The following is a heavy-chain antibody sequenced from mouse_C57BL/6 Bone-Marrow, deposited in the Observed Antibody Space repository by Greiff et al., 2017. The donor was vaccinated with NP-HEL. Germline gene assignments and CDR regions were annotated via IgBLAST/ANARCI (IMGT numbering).Heavy chain of an antibody. CDR2: IDPSDSYT. CDR1: GYTFTSYW. Sequence: QVQLQQPGAELVMPGASVKLSCKASGYTFTSYWMHWVKQRPGQGLEWIGEIDPSDSYTNYNQKFKGKSTLTVDKSSSTAYMQLSSLTSEDSAVYYCARGVYAMDYWGQGNSVTVSS. J-gene: IGHJ4*01. CDR3: ARGVYAMDY. V-gene: IGHV1-69*01.